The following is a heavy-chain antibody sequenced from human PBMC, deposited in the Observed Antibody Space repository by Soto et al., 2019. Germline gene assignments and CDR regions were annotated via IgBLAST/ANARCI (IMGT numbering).Heavy chain of an antibody. CDR1: GYTFTSYG. V-gene: IGHV1-18*01. D-gene: IGHD3-3*01. J-gene: IGHJ4*02. Sequence: QVQLVQSGAEVKKPGASVKVSCKASGYTFTSYGISWARQAPGQGLEWMGWISAYNGNTNNAQKLQDRVTMTTDTATSAAYMELRSLRSDDTAVYYGARVIFGVDYVDYWGQGTLVTVSS. CDR2: ISAYNGNT. CDR3: ARVIFGVDYVDY.